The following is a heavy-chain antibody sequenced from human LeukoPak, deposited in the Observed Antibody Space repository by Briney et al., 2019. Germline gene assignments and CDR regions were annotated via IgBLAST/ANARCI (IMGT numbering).Heavy chain of an antibody. J-gene: IGHJ4*02. D-gene: IGHD3-22*01. CDR1: GDSVSSNSAA. CDR2: TYYRSKWYN. CDR3: ARVDYYDSSGYYSYFDY. Sequence: SQTLSLTCAISGDSVSSNSAAWNWIRQSPSRGLEWLGRTYYRSKWYNDYAVSVKSRITINPDTSKNQFSLRLNSVTPEDTAVYYCARVDYYDSSGYYSYFDYWGQGTLVIVSS. V-gene: IGHV6-1*01.